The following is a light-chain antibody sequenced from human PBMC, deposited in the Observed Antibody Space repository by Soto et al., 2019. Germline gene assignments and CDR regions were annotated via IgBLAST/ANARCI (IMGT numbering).Light chain of an antibody. Sequence: VVTQSPGTLSLSPGEGATLSXRASHSVIINLLWYQHRPGXAPRXXXSGXSTRATDIPARLSGSGSGTEFTPTSSSGQSEDFASDYCQPYDHVTLTFGSGTTLEIK. CDR3: QPYDHVTLT. J-gene: IGKJ4*01. V-gene: IGKV3-15*01. CDR2: GXS. CDR1: HSVIIN.